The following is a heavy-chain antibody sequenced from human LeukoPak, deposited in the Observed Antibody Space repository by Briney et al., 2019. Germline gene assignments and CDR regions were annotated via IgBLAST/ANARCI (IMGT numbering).Heavy chain of an antibody. J-gene: IGHJ4*02. D-gene: IGHD4-23*01. CDR1: GFTFSSNY. V-gene: IGHV3-66*02. Sequence: GGSLRLSCAGSGFTFSSNYRRWVSQAQGKGREWGSFIYSGGSPYYVHSVKGRFTISTDNSKNTLYLQINSLRAEDTAVYYCARDPIGGIPPQDYWGQGTLLTVSS. CDR2: IYSGGSP. CDR3: ARDPIGGIPPQDY.